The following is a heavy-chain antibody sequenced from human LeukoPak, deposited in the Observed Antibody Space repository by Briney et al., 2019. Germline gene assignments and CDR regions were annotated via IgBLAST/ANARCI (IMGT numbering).Heavy chain of an antibody. CDR2: IKQDGSEK. J-gene: IGHJ4*02. V-gene: IGHV3-7*03. D-gene: IGHD3-22*01. CDR1: GFTFSTYW. CDR3: ARCYYDGSGFYYYFDY. Sequence: GSLRLSCAASGFTFSTYWMTWVRQAPGKGLEWVANIKQDGSEKYYVDSVEGRFTISRDNAKNSLYLQMNSLRAEDTAVYYCARCYYDGSGFYYYFDYWGQGTLVTVSS.